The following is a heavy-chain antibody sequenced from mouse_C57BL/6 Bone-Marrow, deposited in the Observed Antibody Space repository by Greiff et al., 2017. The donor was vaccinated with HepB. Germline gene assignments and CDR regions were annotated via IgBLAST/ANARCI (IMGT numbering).Heavy chain of an antibody. D-gene: IGHD5-1*01. CDR1: GYAFSSSW. Sequence: VQLQQSGPELVKPGASVKISCKASGYAFSSSWMNWVKQRPGKGLEWIGRIYPGDGDTNYNGKFKGKATLTADKSSSTACMQLSSLTSEDAAVYFCERQQYSPCAYWGQGTLVTVSA. V-gene: IGHV1-82*01. CDR2: IYPGDGDT. J-gene: IGHJ3*01. CDR3: ERQQYSPCAY.